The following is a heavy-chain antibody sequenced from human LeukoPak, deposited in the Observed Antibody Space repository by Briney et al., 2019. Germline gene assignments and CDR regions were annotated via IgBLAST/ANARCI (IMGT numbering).Heavy chain of an antibody. J-gene: IGHJ3*02. CDR1: GYSFTSYW. CDR2: IYPDDSDT. CDR3: ARLSRAGYYYDSSGPSGAFDI. Sequence: GESLQISCKGSGYSFTSYWIGWVRQMPGKGLEWMGIIYPDDSDTRYSPSFQGQVTISVDKSISTAYLQWSSLKASDTAMYYCARLSRAGYYYDSSGPSGAFDIWGRGTMVTVSS. V-gene: IGHV5-51*01. D-gene: IGHD3-22*01.